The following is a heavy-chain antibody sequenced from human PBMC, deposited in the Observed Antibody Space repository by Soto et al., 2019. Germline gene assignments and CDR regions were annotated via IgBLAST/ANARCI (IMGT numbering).Heavy chain of an antibody. J-gene: IGHJ6*03. V-gene: IGHV1-8*01. Sequence: ASMKVSCKASGYTFTRYDINWVRQATGQGLEWMGWMNPNSGNTGYAQKFQGRVTMTRNTSISTAYMELSSLRSEDTAVYYCARVTRIAAAGTFLYYYYYMDVWGKGTTVTVSS. CDR3: ARVTRIAAAGTFLYYYYYMDV. D-gene: IGHD6-13*01. CDR1: GYTFTRYD. CDR2: MNPNSGNT.